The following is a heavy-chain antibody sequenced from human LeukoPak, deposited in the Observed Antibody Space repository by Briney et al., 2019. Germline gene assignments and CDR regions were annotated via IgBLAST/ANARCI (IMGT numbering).Heavy chain of an antibody. CDR3: AKAREDYGDSVHDY. D-gene: IGHD4-17*01. CDR2: ISYDGSNK. V-gene: IGHV3-30*18. CDR1: GFTFSSYG. Sequence: GGSLRLSCAASGFTFSSYGMHWVRQAPGKGLEWVAVISYDGSNKYYADSVKGRFTISRDNSKNTLYLQMNSLRAEDTAVYYCAKAREDYGDSVHDYWGQGTLVTVSS. J-gene: IGHJ4*02.